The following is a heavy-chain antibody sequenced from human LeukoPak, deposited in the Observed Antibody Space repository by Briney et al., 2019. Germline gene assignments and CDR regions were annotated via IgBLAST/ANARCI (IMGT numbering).Heavy chain of an antibody. J-gene: IGHJ5*02. D-gene: IGHD6-13*01. V-gene: IGHV4-38-2*01. Sequence: SETLSLTCAVYGGSFSGYYWGWIRQPPGKGLEWIGSIYHSGSTYYNPSLKSRVTISADTPKNQFSLKLTSVTAADTAVYYCARGYSSSWYFNWFDPWGQGTLVTVSS. CDR1: GGSFSGYY. CDR3: ARGYSSSWYFNWFDP. CDR2: IYHSGST.